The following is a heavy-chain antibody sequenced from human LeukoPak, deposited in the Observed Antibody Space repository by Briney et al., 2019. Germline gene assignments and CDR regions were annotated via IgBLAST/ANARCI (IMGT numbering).Heavy chain of an antibody. J-gene: IGHJ5*02. Sequence: SGPTPAKPTQTLSPTCISSGFSLNTSGVGVGWIRPPPRKALESLALIYWDDDKRYSPSLKSRLTITKDTSKNQVVLTMTNMDPVDTATYYCAHRKWYYGQDWFDPWGQGTLVTVSS. D-gene: IGHD3-10*01. CDR2: IYWDDDK. CDR3: AHRKWYYGQDWFDP. CDR1: GFSLNTSGVG. V-gene: IGHV2-5*02.